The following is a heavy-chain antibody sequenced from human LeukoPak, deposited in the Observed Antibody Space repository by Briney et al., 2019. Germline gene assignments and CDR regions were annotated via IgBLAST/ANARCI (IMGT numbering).Heavy chain of an antibody. CDR3: ARRGDGYGHFDF. CDR2: IYHSGTT. V-gene: IGHV4-4*02. J-gene: IGHJ4*02. D-gene: IGHD5-24*01. Sequence: TSGTLSLTCAVSGGSVSSSNWWSWVRQPPGKGLEWIGAIYHSGTTTYNPSLKSRVTISVGKSKNQFSLKLSSVTAADTAVYYCARRGDGYGHFDFWGQGTLVTVSS. CDR1: GGSVSSSNW.